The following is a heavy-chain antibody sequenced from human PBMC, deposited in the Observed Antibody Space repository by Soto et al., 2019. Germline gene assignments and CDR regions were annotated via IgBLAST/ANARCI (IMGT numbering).Heavy chain of an antibody. CDR1: GGSISSYY. Sequence: PSETLSLTCTVSGGSISSYYWSWIRQPPGKGLEWIGYIYYSGSTNYNPSLKSRVTISVDTSKNQFSLKLSSVTAADTAVYYCARVTAVAGGMDVWGQGTTVTVSS. D-gene: IGHD6-19*01. J-gene: IGHJ6*02. CDR3: ARVTAVAGGMDV. V-gene: IGHV4-59*01. CDR2: IYYSGST.